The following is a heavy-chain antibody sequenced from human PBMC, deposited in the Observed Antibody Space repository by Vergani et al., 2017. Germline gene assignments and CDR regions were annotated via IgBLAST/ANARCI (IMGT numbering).Heavy chain of an antibody. CDR2: IYYSGST. Sequence: QVQLQESGPGLVKPSETLSLTCTVSGGSISSYYWSWIRQPPGKGLEWIGYIYYSGSTNYNPSLKSRVTISVDTSKNQFSLKLSSVTAADTAVYYCARGSDFWSGYYPYYYYYMDVWGKGTTVTVSS. CDR3: ARGSDFWSGYYPYYYYYMDV. D-gene: IGHD3-3*01. CDR1: GGSISSYY. V-gene: IGHV4-59*12. J-gene: IGHJ6*03.